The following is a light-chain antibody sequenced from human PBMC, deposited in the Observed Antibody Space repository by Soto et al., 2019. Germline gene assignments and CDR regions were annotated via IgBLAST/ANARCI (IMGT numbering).Light chain of an antibody. CDR1: QSIRSY. V-gene: IGKV1-39*01. CDR2: AAS. CDR3: QQTYSIPYT. J-gene: IGKJ2*01. Sequence: DIRMTQSPSSLSASVGDRVTITCRASQSIRSYLNWSQQKPGKAPKLLIYAASSLQSGVTSRFSGSGSGTDITLTISSLQPEDVATYYCQQTYSIPYTFGQGTKLEIK.